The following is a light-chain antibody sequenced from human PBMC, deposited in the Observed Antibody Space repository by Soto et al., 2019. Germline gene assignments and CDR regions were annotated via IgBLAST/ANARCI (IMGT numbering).Light chain of an antibody. CDR1: QGITNH. V-gene: IGKV1-16*02. J-gene: IGKJ1*01. Sequence: DIQMTQSPSSLSASVGDRVTITCRASQGITNHSAWFQQKPGKAPKSLLYAASSLQSGVPSKFSGSGSGTDCTLTISSLQPEDFATYSCEQYDLYPWTFGQGTKVEI. CDR2: AAS. CDR3: EQYDLYPWT.